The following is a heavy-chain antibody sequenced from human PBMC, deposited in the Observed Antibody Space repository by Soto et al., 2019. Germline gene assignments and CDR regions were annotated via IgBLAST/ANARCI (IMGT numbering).Heavy chain of an antibody. J-gene: IGHJ4*02. CDR1: GFTFSSYG. Sequence: QVQLVESGGGVVQPGRSLRLSCAVSGFTFSSYGMNWVRQAPGKGLEWVAAIYYDGSNKYYADSVRGRFTISRDNFKNTLYLHMNSLRAEDTAVYYCARDSKDDSSGYYAGFDYWVQRTLVTVSS. D-gene: IGHD3-22*01. V-gene: IGHV3-33*01. CDR2: IYYDGSNK. CDR3: ARDSKDDSSGYYAGFDY.